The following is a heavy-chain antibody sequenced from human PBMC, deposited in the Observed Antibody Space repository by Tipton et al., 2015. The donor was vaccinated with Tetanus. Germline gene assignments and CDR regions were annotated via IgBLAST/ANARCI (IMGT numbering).Heavy chain of an antibody. CDR3: ARERGNRGNAFDL. CDR1: GYSFTGYD. CDR2: MTPKNGDT. Sequence: QLVQSGAEVKKPGASVKVSCKASGYSFTGYDINWVRQATGQGLEWMGWMTPKNGDTGYAQNFQGRLTMTRNTSISTAYMELSSLRSGDTAVYYCARERGNRGNAFDLWGQGTVVAVSS. J-gene: IGHJ3*01. D-gene: IGHD2/OR15-2a*01. V-gene: IGHV1-8*02.